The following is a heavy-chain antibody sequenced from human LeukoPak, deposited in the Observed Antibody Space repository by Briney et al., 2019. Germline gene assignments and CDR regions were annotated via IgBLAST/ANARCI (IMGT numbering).Heavy chain of an antibody. CDR3: ASPPMYMVSPFDY. D-gene: IGHD4/OR15-4a*01. CDR2: IYYSGST. V-gene: IGHV4-59*08. CDR1: GGSISSYY. J-gene: IGHJ4*02. Sequence: SETLSLTCTVSGGSISSYYWSWIRQPPGKGLEWIGDIYYSGSTNYNPSLKSRVTISVDTSKNQFSLKLSSVTAADTAVHYCASPPMYMVSPFDYWGQGTLVTVSS.